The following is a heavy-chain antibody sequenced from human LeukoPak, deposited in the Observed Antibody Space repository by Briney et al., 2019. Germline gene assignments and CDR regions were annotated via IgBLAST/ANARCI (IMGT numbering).Heavy chain of an antibody. Sequence: PSETLSLICTVSGGSISSYHWSWIRQPPGKGLEWIGYIYYSGSTNYNPSLKSRVTISVDTSKNQFSLKLSSVTAADTAVYYCARQGKGDAFDIWGQGTMVTVSS. CDR3: ARQGKGDAFDI. V-gene: IGHV4-59*08. J-gene: IGHJ3*02. D-gene: IGHD3-10*01. CDR2: IYYSGST. CDR1: GGSISSYH.